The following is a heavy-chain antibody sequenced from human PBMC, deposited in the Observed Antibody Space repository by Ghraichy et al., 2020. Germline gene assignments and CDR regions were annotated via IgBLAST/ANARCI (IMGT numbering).Heavy chain of an antibody. V-gene: IGHV4-39*01. D-gene: IGHD6-19*01. CDR3: ARTGIAVAGGFFDY. J-gene: IGHJ4*02. CDR1: GGSISSSSYY. Sequence: SQTLSLTCTVSGGSISSSSYYWGWIRQPPGKGLEWIGSIYYSGSTYYNPSLKSRVTISVDTSKNQFSLKLSSVTAADTAVYYCARTGIAVAGGFFDYWGQGTLVTVPS. CDR2: IYYSGST.